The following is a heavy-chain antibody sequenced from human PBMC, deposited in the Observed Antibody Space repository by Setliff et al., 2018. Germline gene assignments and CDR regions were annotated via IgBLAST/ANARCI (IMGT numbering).Heavy chain of an antibody. CDR1: GGSFSGYY. D-gene: IGHD6-13*01. CDR2: INHSGST. J-gene: IGHJ6*02. Sequence: SETLSLTCAVYGGSFSGYYWSWIRPPPGKGLEWIGEINHSGSTNYNPSLKSRVTISVDTSKSQFSLKLSSVTAADTAVYYCARDEGSSYFYGMDVWGQGTTVTAP. CDR3: ARDEGSSYFYGMDV. V-gene: IGHV4-34*01.